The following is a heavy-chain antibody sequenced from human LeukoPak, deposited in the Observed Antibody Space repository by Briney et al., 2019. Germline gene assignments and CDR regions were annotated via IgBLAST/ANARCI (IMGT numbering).Heavy chain of an antibody. CDR1: GYTFTSYD. D-gene: IGHD2-8*01. J-gene: IGHJ3*02. Sequence: ASVKVSCKASGYTFTSYDINWMRQATGQGLEWMGWMNPNSGNTGYAQKFQGRVTMTRNTSISTAYMELSSLRSEDTAVYYCARWLGYCTNGVCSPDAFDIWGQGTMVTVSS. CDR3: ARWLGYCTNGVCSPDAFDI. CDR2: MNPNSGNT. V-gene: IGHV1-8*01.